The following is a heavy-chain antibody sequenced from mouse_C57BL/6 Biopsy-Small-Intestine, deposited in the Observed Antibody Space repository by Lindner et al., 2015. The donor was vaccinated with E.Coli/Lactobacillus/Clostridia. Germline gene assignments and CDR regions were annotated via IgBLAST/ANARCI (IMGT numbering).Heavy chain of an antibody. Sequence: VQLQESGPELVKPSASVKISCKASGHSFTDYNMNWVKQSNGKSLEWIGVVYPNYGTTSYNQKFKGKATLTVDQSSSTAYMQLNSLTSEDSAVYYCARGGLGLYYFDYWGQGTTLTVSS. V-gene: IGHV1-39*01. CDR2: VYPNYGTT. CDR3: ARGGLGLYYFDY. J-gene: IGHJ2*01. D-gene: IGHD3-3*01. CDR1: GHSFTDYN.